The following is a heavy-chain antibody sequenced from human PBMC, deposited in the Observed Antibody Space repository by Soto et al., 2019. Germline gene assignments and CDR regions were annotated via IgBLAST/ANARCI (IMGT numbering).Heavy chain of an antibody. CDR2: INAGNGKT. J-gene: IGHJ6*02. V-gene: IGHV1-3*01. D-gene: IGHD4-17*01. CDR3: ANNGDYYYYGMDV. CDR1: GYTFSNYA. Sequence: QVQLVQSGAEVKKPGASVKVSCKASGYTFSNYATHWVRQAPGQGLEWMGWINAGNGKTKYSQNFQGRVTITRDTSASTAYMELSSLRSEDTAVYYCANNGDYYYYGMDVWGQGTTVTVSS.